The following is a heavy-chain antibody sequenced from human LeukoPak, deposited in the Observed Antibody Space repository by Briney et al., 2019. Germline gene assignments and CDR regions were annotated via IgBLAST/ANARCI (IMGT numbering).Heavy chain of an antibody. CDR2: IYNSEST. D-gene: IGHD2-15*01. CDR1: GGSISRFY. CDR3: ARHCSGGTCPLSFDAFDI. Sequence: SETLSLTCTVSGGSISRFYWSWIRQPPGKGLEWIGYIYNSESTNYNPSLKSGVTISVDTSKNQFSLMLTSVTASDTAMYYCARHCSGGTCPLSFDAFDIWGQGTMVTVSS. V-gene: IGHV4-59*08. J-gene: IGHJ3*02.